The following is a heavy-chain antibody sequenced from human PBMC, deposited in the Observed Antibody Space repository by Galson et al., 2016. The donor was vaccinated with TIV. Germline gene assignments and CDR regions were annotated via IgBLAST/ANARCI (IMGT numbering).Heavy chain of an antibody. V-gene: IGHV1-2*04. CDR3: AKSGQEHDALDI. D-gene: IGHD1/OR15-1a*01. Sequence: SVKVSCKASGYTFTEYYIHWVRQAPGLGLEWMGWINPNSGGTLYAQKFQGWVTMTRDTSITTAYMELSRLKSDDTAVYYCAKSGQEHDALDIWGQGTMVTVFS. CDR2: INPNSGGT. J-gene: IGHJ3*02. CDR1: GYTFTEYY.